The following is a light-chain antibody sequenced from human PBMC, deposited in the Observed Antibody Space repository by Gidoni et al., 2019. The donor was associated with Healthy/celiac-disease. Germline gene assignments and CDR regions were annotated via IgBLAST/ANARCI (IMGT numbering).Light chain of an antibody. V-gene: IGKV4-1*01. Sequence: DIVMTQSPDSLAVSLGERATSNCKSSQSVLYSSNNKHYLAWYQQKPGQPPKLLIYWASTRESGVPDRFSGSGSGTDFTLTISSLQAEDVAVYYCQQYYSTPLTFGQGTRLEIK. J-gene: IGKJ5*01. CDR2: WAS. CDR1: QSVLYSSNNKHY. CDR3: QQYYSTPLT.